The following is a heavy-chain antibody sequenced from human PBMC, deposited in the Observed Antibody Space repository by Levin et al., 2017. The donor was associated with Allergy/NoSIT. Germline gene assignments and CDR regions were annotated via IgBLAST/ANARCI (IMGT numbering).Heavy chain of an antibody. J-gene: IGHJ4*02. CDR1: GFTFSSYA. D-gene: IGHD2-8*02. Sequence: PGGSLRLSCAASGFTFSSYAMSWVRQAPGKGLEWVSTISSSGTFYADSVVGRFTISRDNSKNTLYLQMSSLRAEDTALYYCANRGLVGSRPLYYFDSWGQGSLVTVSS. CDR3: ANRGLVGSRPLYYFDS. CDR2: ISSSGT. V-gene: IGHV3-23*01.